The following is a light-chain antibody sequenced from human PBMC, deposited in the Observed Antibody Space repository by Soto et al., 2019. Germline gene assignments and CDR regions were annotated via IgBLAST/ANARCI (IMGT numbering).Light chain of an antibody. Sequence: EIVLTQSPGTLSLSPGEGATLSCRASESVASNYLAWYQQKPGQSPRLLFYGASIRATGIPDRFSGSGSGTDFTLNLTRLQPEDFAVYYCQQYGSSPWTSGQGTKVEIK. J-gene: IGKJ1*01. CDR2: GAS. V-gene: IGKV3-20*01. CDR1: ESVASNY. CDR3: QQYGSSPWT.